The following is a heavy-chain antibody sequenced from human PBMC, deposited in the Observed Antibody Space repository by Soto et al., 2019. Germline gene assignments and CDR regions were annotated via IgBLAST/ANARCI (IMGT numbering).Heavy chain of an antibody. D-gene: IGHD1-26*01. CDR3: AKDPSWQGGGYYYYGMDV. CDR1: GFTFSSYG. Sequence: QVQLVESGGGVVQPGRSLRLSCAASGFTFSSYGMHWVRQAPGKGLEWVAVISYDGSNKYYADSVKGRFTISRDNSKNTLYLQMNSLRAEDTAVYYCAKDPSWQGGGYYYYGMDVWVQGTTVTVSS. J-gene: IGHJ6*02. CDR2: ISYDGSNK. V-gene: IGHV3-30*18.